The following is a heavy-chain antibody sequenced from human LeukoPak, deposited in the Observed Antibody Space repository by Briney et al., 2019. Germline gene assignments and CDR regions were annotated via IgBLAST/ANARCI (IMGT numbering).Heavy chain of an antibody. D-gene: IGHD4-17*01. CDR2: INQDGSEE. Sequence: GGSLRLSCAASGLPFSTFWMNWVRQAPGKGLEWVANINQDGSEEYYVDSVKGRFTISRDNAKNSLYLQMNSLRAEDTAVYYCARDRSDDYGDYVFDYWGQGTLVTVSS. J-gene: IGHJ4*02. CDR3: ARDRSDDYGDYVFDY. CDR1: GLPFSTFW. V-gene: IGHV3-7*03.